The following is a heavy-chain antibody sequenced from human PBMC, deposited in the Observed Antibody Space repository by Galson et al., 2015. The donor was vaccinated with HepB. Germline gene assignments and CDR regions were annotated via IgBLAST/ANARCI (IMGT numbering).Heavy chain of an antibody. J-gene: IGHJ4*02. CDR1: GFTFRNYA. CDR3: AKDMAGPDY. Sequence: RLSCAASGFTFRNYAMSWARQAPGKGLEWVSSISGSSASTYYAQSVKGRFTISRDNSKNTLHLQINRLRVEDTAVYYCAKDMAGPDYWGQGTLVTVSS. CDR2: ISGSSAST. V-gene: IGHV3-23*01. D-gene: IGHD3-10*01.